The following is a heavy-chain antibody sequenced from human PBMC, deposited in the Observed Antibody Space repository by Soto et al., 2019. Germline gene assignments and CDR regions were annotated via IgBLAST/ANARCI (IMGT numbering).Heavy chain of an antibody. D-gene: IGHD5-18*01. V-gene: IGHV4-4*02. CDR2: IYHSGST. Sequence: QVQLQESGPGLVKPSGTLSLTCAVSGGSISSSNWWSWVRQPPGKGLEWIGEIYHSGSTNYNPSLKSRVTISVDKSKNQFSLKLSSVTAADTAVYYCARDRNGYGYWNYYYGMDVWGQGTTVTVSS. CDR1: GGSISSSNW. CDR3: ARDRNGYGYWNYYYGMDV. J-gene: IGHJ6*02.